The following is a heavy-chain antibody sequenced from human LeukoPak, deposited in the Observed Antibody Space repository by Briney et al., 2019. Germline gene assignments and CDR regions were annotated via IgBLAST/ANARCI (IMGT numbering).Heavy chain of an antibody. D-gene: IGHD4-11*01. CDR1: GGSISPYY. J-gene: IGHJ4*02. V-gene: IGHV4-59*01. CDR2: ISHTGATT. CDR3: ARVGDYNDLVY. Sequence: SETLSLTCTVSGGSISPYYWSWIRQPPGKGLEWIGYISHTGATTNYNPSLKSRATISVDRSKNQFSLKLRSVTAADTAVYYCARVGDYNDLVYWGQGTLVTVSS.